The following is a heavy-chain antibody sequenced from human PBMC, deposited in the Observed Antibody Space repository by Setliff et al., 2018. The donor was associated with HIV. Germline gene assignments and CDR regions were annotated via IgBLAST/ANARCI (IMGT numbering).Heavy chain of an antibody. CDR3: ARAAAPYYYDSSGYYLGYNFFDY. V-gene: IGHV1-69*10. J-gene: IGHJ4*02. CDR1: GGTFSNYA. Sequence: GASVKVSCKASGGTFSNYAINWVRQAPGQGLEWMGGIIPIHGIANYAQKFQGRVTITADESTSRAYMELSSLRSEDTAVYYCARAAAPYYYDSSGYYLGYNFFDYWGQGTLVTVSS. CDR2: IIPIHGIA. D-gene: IGHD3-22*01.